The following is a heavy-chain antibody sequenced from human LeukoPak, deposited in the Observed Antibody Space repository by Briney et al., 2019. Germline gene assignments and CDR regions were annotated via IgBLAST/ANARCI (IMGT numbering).Heavy chain of an antibody. D-gene: IGHD3-22*01. J-gene: IGHJ3*02. Sequence: SETLSLTCAVYGGSFSGYYWSWIRQPPGKGLEWIGEINHSGSTNYNPSLKSRVTISVDPSKNQFSLKLSSVTAADTAMYYCARKDNYYDSSEKAFDIWGQGTMVTVSS. CDR1: GGSFSGYY. CDR2: INHSGST. CDR3: ARKDNYYDSSEKAFDI. V-gene: IGHV4-34*01.